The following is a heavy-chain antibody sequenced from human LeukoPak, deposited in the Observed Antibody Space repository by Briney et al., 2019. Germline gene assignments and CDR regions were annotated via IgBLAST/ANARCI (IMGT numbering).Heavy chain of an antibody. CDR3: ASGGGSYSTLVRY. D-gene: IGHD1-26*01. Sequence: GGSLRLSCAASGFTFSSSGMHWVRQAPGKGLEWVAFIRYDGSNKYYADSVKGRFTISRDNSKNTLYLQMNSLRAEDTAVYYCASGGGSYSTLVRYWGQGTLVTVSS. J-gene: IGHJ4*02. CDR1: GFTFSSSG. CDR2: IRYDGSNK. V-gene: IGHV3-30*02.